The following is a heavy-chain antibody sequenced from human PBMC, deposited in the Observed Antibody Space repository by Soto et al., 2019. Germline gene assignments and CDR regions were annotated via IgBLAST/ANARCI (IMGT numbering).Heavy chain of an antibody. V-gene: IGHV4-39*01. J-gene: IGHJ3*02. Sequence: SETLSLTCTVSGGSISSSSYYWGWIRQPPGKGLEWIGSIYYSGSTYYNPSLKSRVTISVDTSKNQFSLKLSSVTAADTAVYYCARWSPGELPPDAFDIWGQGTMVTVSS. CDR3: ARWSPGELPPDAFDI. CDR1: GGSISSSSYY. D-gene: IGHD3-16*01. CDR2: IYYSGST.